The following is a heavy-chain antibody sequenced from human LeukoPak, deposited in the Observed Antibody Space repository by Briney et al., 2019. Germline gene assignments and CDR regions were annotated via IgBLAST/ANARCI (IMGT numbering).Heavy chain of an antibody. CDR3: AKDGIVDTAMVNWFDP. J-gene: IGHJ5*02. V-gene: IGHV3-23*01. CDR2: ISGSGGST. CDR1: GFTFSSYA. Sequence: PGASLRLSCAASGFTFSSYAMNWVRQAPGKGLEWVSAISGSGGSTYYADSVKGRFTISRDNSKNTLYLQMNSLRAEDTAVYYCAKDGIVDTAMVNWFDPWGQGTLVTVSS. D-gene: IGHD5-18*01.